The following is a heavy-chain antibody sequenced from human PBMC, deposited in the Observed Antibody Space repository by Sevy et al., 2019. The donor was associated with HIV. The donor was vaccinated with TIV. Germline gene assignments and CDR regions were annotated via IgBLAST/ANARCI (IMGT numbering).Heavy chain of an antibody. D-gene: IGHD1-26*01. CDR1: GGSISRDNYY. Sequence: SETLSLTCTVSGGSISRDNYYWSWIRQPPGKGLEWIGNIYYSGSTNYNPSLKSRVTISVDTSKNQFSLKLSSVTAADTAVYYCARDHSRSYYDSWFDPWGQGTLVTVSS. CDR3: ARDHSRSYYDSWFDP. J-gene: IGHJ5*02. V-gene: IGHV4-61*01. CDR2: IYYSGST.